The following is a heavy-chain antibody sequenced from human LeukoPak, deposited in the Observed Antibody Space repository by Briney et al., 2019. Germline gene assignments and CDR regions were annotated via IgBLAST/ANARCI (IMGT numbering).Heavy chain of an antibody. CDR3: ARAAISWSGYYRHNWFDP. J-gene: IGHJ5*02. Sequence: PSETLSLTCAVYGGSFSGYYWSWIRQPPGKGLEWIGEINHSGSTNYNPSLKSRVTISVDTSKNQFSLKLSSVTAADTAVYYCARAAISWSGYYRHNWFDPWGQGTLVTVSS. D-gene: IGHD3-3*01. CDR2: INHSGST. CDR1: GGSFSGYY. V-gene: IGHV4-34*01.